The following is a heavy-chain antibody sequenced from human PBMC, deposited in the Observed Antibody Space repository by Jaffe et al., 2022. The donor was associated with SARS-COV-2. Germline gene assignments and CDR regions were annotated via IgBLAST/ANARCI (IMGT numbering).Heavy chain of an antibody. CDR2: INHSGST. Sequence: QVQLQQWGAGLLKPSETLSLTCAVYGGSFSGYYWSWIRQPPGKGLEWIGEINHSGSTNYNPSLKSRVTISVDTSKNQFSLKLSSVTAADTAVYYCARGLKRGMVRGVYQYFQHWGQGTLVTVSS. J-gene: IGHJ1*01. V-gene: IGHV4-34*01. D-gene: IGHD3-10*01. CDR1: GGSFSGYY. CDR3: ARGLKRGMVRGVYQYFQH.